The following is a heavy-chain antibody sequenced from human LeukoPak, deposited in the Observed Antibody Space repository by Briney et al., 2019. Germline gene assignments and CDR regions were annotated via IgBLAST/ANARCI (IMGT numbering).Heavy chain of an antibody. Sequence: ASVKVSCKASGYTFTSYGITWVRQAPGQGLEWMGWISAYNGNTNYAQKLQGRVTMTTDTSTSTAYMELRSLRSDDTAVYYCARDVVATKNGYYFYFYLDVWGKGTTVTASS. CDR1: GYTFTSYG. CDR2: ISAYNGNT. CDR3: ARDVVATKNGYYFYFYLDV. D-gene: IGHD5-12*01. V-gene: IGHV1-18*01. J-gene: IGHJ6*03.